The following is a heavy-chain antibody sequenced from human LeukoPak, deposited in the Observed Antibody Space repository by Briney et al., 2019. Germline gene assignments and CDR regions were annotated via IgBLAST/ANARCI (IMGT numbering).Heavy chain of an antibody. CDR1: GLTFSIYA. CDR3: AKDGRGPYMDV. Sequence: SGGSLRPSCAASGLTFSIYAMSGVRRAPGRGLEWVSTISASGGGKYYAESVKGRFTISRDSSETTLYLQMHSLRAEDTAVYYCAKDGRGPYMDVWGKGTTVTVSS. J-gene: IGHJ6*03. V-gene: IGHV3-23*01. CDR2: ISASGGGK.